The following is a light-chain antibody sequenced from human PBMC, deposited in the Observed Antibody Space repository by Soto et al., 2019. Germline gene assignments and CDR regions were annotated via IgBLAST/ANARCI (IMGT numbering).Light chain of an antibody. J-gene: IGKJ1*01. CDR2: RVS. V-gene: IGKV2-30*01. Sequence: DVVMTHSPPSLPVTVVHPASISWRFSQILLSSDGNTYLNWFQLRPGQSPRRLIYRVSNRDSGVPDRFSGSGSGTDFTLKISRVEAEDVGVYYCMQGTHRRTFGEGTKVDIK. CDR1: QILLSSDGNTY. CDR3: MQGTHRRT.